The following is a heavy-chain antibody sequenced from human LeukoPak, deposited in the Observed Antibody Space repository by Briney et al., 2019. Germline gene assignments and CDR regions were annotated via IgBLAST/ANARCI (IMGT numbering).Heavy chain of an antibody. V-gene: IGHV4-59*08. J-gene: IGHJ4*02. D-gene: IGHD4-17*01. CDR1: GGSLSNYY. CDR2: IYYSGSV. Sequence: PSETLSLTCTVSGGSLSNYYWSWIRQPPGKGPEWIGYIYYSGSVNYNPSLKSRVTISVDMSKNQFSLQLSSLTAADTAVYYCARQSRDGDYIAKLFDYWGQGTLVTVSS. CDR3: ARQSRDGDYIAKLFDY.